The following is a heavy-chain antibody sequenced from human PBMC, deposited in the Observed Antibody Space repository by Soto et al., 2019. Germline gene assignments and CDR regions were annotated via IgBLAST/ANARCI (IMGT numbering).Heavy chain of an antibody. D-gene: IGHD3-16*01. CDR3: ARRGPRRGIYFRRPSLDGMDV. CDR1: GYTSTSYD. CDR2: MKPNSGNT. Sequence: ASVKVSCKASGYTSTSYDINWVRQATGQGLERTGWMKPNSGNTGYAQKFQGRVTMTRNTSISTAYMELSSLRSEYTAVYYCARRGPRRGIYFRRPSLDGMDVWGQGSRVTVS. V-gene: IGHV1-8*01. J-gene: IGHJ6*02.